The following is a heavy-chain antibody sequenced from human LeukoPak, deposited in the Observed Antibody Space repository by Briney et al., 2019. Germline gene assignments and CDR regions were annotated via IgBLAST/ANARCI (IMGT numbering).Heavy chain of an antibody. CDR1: GFTVSSDS. J-gene: IGHJ4*02. V-gene: IGHV3-53*01. CDR2: IYSGGST. Sequence: GGSLRLSCTVSGFTVSSDSMSWVRQAPGKGLEWVSFIYSGGSTHYSDSVKGRFTISRDNAKTSLYLQMNSLRAEDTAVYYCARDLSGVTGYTYGRGIDYWGQGTLVTVSS. CDR3: ARDLSGVTGYTYGRGIDY. D-gene: IGHD5-18*01.